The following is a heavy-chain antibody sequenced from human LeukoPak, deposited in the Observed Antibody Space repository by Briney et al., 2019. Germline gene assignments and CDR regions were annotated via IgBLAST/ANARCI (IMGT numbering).Heavy chain of an antibody. CDR1: GGSISSYY. Sequence: SETLSLTCTVSGGSISSYYWSWIRQPAGTALEWIGRIYTSGTITYNPSLKSRVTMSVDTSKNQFSLKLSSVTAADTAVYFCARGPYSYDSSGAFDIWGQGTMVTVSS. J-gene: IGHJ3*02. CDR3: ARGPYSYDSSGAFDI. D-gene: IGHD3-22*01. V-gene: IGHV4-4*07. CDR2: IYTSGTI.